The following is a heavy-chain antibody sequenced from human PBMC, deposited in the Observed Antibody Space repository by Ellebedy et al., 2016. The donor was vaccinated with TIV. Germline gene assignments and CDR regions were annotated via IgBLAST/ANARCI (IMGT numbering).Heavy chain of an antibody. CDR3: ARGSGWYDPFDL. J-gene: IGHJ4*02. D-gene: IGHD6-19*01. Sequence: MPSETLSLTCTVSGGSISSGGNYWTWIRQHPGKGLEWIGFIYYSGSTYNNPSLRSRVTLSVDTSNNHFSLNLTSVTAADTAMYYCARGSGWYDPFDLWGQGTLVTVSS. V-gene: IGHV4-31*03. CDR1: GGSISSGGNY. CDR2: IYYSGST.